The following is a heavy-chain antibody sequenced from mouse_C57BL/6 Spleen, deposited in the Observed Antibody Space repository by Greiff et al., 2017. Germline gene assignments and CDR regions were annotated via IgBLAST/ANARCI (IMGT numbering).Heavy chain of an antibody. Sequence: VQLQQSGAELVRPGASVKLSCKASGYTFTGYYINWVKQRPGQGLEWIARIYPGSGNTYYNEKFKGKATLTVEKSSSTAYMQLSSLTSEDAAVXYCSRLSLPSFAYWGQGTTVTVSA. CDR1: GYTFTGYY. CDR3: SRLSLPSFAY. D-gene: IGHD6-5*01. J-gene: IGHJ2*01. CDR2: IYPGSGNT. V-gene: IGHV1-76*01.